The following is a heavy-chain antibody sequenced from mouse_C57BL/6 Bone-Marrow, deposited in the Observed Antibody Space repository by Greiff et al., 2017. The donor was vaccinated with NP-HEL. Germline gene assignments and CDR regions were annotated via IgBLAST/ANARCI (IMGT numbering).Heavy chain of an antibody. J-gene: IGHJ2*01. CDR2: ISYDGSN. Sequence: EVKLMESGPGLVKPSQSLSLTCSVTGYSITSGYYWNWIRQFPGNKLEWMGYISYDGSNNYNPSLKNRISITRDTSKNQFFLKLNSVTTEDTATYYCARKDYYGSSLYYFDYWGQGTTLTVSS. CDR3: ARKDYYGSSLYYFDY. V-gene: IGHV3-6*01. CDR1: GYSITSGYY. D-gene: IGHD1-1*01.